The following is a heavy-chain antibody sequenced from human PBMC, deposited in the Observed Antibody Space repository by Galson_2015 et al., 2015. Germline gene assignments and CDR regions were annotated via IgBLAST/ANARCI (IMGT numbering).Heavy chain of an antibody. J-gene: IGHJ4*02. CDR1: GGTFSSYA. Sequence: SVKVSCKASGGTFSSYAISWVRQAPGQGLEWMGGIIPIFGTANYAQKFQGRVTITADESTSTTYMELSSLRSEDTAVYYCAVSYLRIVGRGSFDYWGQGTLVTVSS. V-gene: IGHV1-69*13. CDR3: AVSYLRIVGRGSFDY. D-gene: IGHD1-26*01. CDR2: IIPIFGTA.